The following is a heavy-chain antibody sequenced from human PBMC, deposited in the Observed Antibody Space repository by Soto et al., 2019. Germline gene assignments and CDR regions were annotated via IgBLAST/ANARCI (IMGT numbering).Heavy chain of an antibody. CDR1: GFTFSSYG. D-gene: IGHD5-18*01. J-gene: IGHJ4*01. V-gene: IGHV3-30*18. CDR2: ISYDGSNK. CDR3: AKDLAAMAY. Sequence: QVQLVESGGGVVQPGRSLRLSCAASGFTFSSYGMHWVRQAPGKGLEWVAVISYDGSNKYYADSVKGRFTISRDNSKNTLYLQMNSLRAEDTAVYYCAKDLAAMAYWGHGTLVTVSS.